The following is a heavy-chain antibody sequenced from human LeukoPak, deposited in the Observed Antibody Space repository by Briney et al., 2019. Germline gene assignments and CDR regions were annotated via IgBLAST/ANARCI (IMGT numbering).Heavy chain of an antibody. CDR3: ARGRYLIH. CDR2: INHSGST. D-gene: IGHD1-14*01. CDR1: GGSFSGYY. Sequence: PSETLSLTCAVYGGSFSGYYWSWIRQPPGKGLEWMGEINHSGSTNYNPSLKSRVTISVDTSKNPFSLKLSSVAAADTAVYYCARGRYLIHWGQGTLVTVSS. J-gene: IGHJ4*02. V-gene: IGHV4-34*01.